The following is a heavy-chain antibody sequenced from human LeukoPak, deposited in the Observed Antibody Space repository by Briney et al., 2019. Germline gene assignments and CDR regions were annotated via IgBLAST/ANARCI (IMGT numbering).Heavy chain of an antibody. V-gene: IGHV4-34*01. CDR2: INHSGST. D-gene: IGHD6-13*01. CDR3: ARLAAVSRTPNYFDY. Sequence: SETLSLTCAAYGGSFSGYYWSWIRQPPGKGLEWIGEINHSGSTNYNPSLKSRVTISVDTSKNQFSLKLSSVTAADTAVYYCARLAAVSRTPNYFDYWGQGTLVTVSS. J-gene: IGHJ4*02. CDR1: GGSFSGYY.